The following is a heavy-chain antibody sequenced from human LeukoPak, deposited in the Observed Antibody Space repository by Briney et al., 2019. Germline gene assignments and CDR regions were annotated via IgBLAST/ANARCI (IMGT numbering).Heavy chain of an antibody. V-gene: IGHV4-31*03. CDR1: GGSISSGGYY. CDR2: IYYSGST. Sequence: SETLSLTCTVSGGSISSGGYYWIWILQHPGKGLEWIGYIYYSGSTYYNPSLKSRVTISVDTSKNQFYLKLSSVTAADTAVYYCARTRGPAYYDILTGYFPPDYWGQGTLVTVSS. D-gene: IGHD3-9*01. J-gene: IGHJ4*02. CDR3: ARTRGPAYYDILTGYFPPDY.